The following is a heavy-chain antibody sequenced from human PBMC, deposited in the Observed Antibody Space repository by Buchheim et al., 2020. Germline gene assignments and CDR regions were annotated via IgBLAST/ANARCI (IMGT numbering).Heavy chain of an antibody. D-gene: IGHD3-22*01. CDR1: GFTFSSYA. CDR2: ISYDGSNK. J-gene: IGHJ4*02. V-gene: IGHV3-30*04. CDR3: ARDDTSDGNYDSSGFPPNFDY. Sequence: QVQLVESGGGVVQPGRSLRLSCAASGFTFSSYAMHWVRQAPGKGLAWVAVISYDGSNKYYADSVKGRFTISRDNSKNTLYLQMNSLRAEDTAVYYCARDDTSDGNYDSSGFPPNFDYWGQGTL.